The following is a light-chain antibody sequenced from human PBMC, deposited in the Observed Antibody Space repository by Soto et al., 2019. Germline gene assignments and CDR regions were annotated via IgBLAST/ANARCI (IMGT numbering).Light chain of an antibody. CDR1: QNIKTY. J-gene: IGKJ1*01. Sequence: GDRVTITCRASQNIKTYLNWYQHKPGKAPDLLIRDATTLQTGVPSRFSGSGSGTDFTLTISILQPEDFATYYCQQSFVTPRTFGPGTKVDIK. V-gene: IGKV1-39*01. CDR2: DAT. CDR3: QQSFVTPRT.